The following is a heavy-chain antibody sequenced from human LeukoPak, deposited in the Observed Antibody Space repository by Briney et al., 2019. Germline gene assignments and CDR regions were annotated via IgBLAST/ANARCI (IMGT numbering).Heavy chain of an antibody. CDR2: ISSSSSTI. D-gene: IGHD3-22*01. CDR3: AGDSSVKLPTPYDY. Sequence: GGSLRLSCAASGFTFSSYSMNWVRQAPGKGLEWVSYISSSSSTIYYADSVKGRFIMSRDNAKNSLYLQKNSLRGEDTAVYYCAGDSSVKLPTPYDYWGQGTRVTVSS. J-gene: IGHJ4*02. CDR1: GFTFSSYS. V-gene: IGHV3-48*01.